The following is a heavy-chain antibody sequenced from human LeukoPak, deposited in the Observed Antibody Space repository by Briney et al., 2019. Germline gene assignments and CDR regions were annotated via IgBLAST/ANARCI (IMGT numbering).Heavy chain of an antibody. Sequence: GGSLRLSCAASGFTFSSYGMGWVRQAPGKGLEWVSTISGSDSSTYYADSVKGRFTIPRDNSKNTLYLQMNSLRADDTAVYYCAKDPTDFDSSGQTYFDYWGQGSLVTVSS. V-gene: IGHV3-23*01. J-gene: IGHJ4*02. CDR1: GFTFSSYG. CDR3: AKDPTDFDSSGQTYFDY. CDR2: ISGSDSST. D-gene: IGHD3-22*01.